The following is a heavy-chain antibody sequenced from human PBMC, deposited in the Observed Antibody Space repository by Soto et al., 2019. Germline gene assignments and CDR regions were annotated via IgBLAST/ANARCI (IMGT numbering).Heavy chain of an antibody. CDR3: ALVWVPYYYYYYGMDV. J-gene: IGHJ6*02. CDR1: GFTVSSNY. Sequence: EVQLVESGGGLIQPGGSLRLSCAASGFTVSSNYMSWVRQAPGKGLEWVSVIYSGGSTYYADSVKGRFTISRDNSKNTLYLQMNILRAEDTAVSYCALVWVPYYYYYYGMDVWGQGTTVTVSS. D-gene: IGHD2-8*01. V-gene: IGHV3-53*01. CDR2: IYSGGST.